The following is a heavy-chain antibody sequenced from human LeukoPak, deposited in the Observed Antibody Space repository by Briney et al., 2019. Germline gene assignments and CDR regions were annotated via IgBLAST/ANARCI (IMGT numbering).Heavy chain of an antibody. CDR3: ARGRPHGSDY. CDR2: IASDGSST. D-gene: IGHD2-15*01. J-gene: IGHJ4*02. Sequence: LAGGSLRLSCAASGFSFSSYWMNWVRQAPGKGLVWVSRIASDGSSTTYADSVKGRFTISRDNAKNTLYLQMNSLRVEDTAVYYCARGRPHGSDYWGQGTLVTASS. V-gene: IGHV3-74*01. CDR1: GFSFSSYW.